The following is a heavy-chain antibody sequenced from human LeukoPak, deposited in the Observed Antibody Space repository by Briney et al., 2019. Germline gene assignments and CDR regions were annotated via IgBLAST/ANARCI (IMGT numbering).Heavy chain of an antibody. J-gene: IGHJ3*02. CDR3: ARGRITMVRGVMDRDAFDI. V-gene: IGHV4-4*07. CDR2: IYTSGST. Sequence: SETLSLTCTVSGGSISSYYWSWIRQPAGKGLEWIGRIYTSGSTNYNPSLKSRVTTSVDTSKNQFSLKLSSVTAADTAVYYCARGRITMVRGVMDRDAFDIWGQGTMVTVSS. D-gene: IGHD3-10*01. CDR1: GGSISSYY.